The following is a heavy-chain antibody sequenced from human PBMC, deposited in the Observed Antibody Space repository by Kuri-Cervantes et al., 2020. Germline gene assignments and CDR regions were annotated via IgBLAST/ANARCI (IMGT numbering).Heavy chain of an antibody. CDR1: GGSISSYY. Sequence: SETLSLTCTVSGGSISSYYWSWIRQHPGKGLEWIGYIYYSGSTYHNPSLKSRVTISVDTSKNQFSLKLSSVTAADTAVYYCARDYCSGGSCYSFWFDPWGQGTLVTVSS. J-gene: IGHJ5*02. V-gene: IGHV4-59*06. CDR2: IYYSGST. CDR3: ARDYCSGGSCYSFWFDP. D-gene: IGHD2-15*01.